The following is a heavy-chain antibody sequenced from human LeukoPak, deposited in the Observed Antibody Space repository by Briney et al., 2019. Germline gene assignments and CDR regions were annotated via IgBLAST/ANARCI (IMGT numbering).Heavy chain of an antibody. J-gene: IGHJ3*02. CDR3: VTFKGRGSYYSDDAFDI. D-gene: IGHD1-26*01. Sequence: ASVKVSCKASGYTFTSYDINSVRQATGQGLECMGWMNPNSGNTGYAQKFQGRVTMTRNTSISTAYMELSSLRSEDTAVYYCVTFKGRGSYYSDDAFDIWGQGTMVTVSS. V-gene: IGHV1-8*01. CDR2: MNPNSGNT. CDR1: GYTFTSYD.